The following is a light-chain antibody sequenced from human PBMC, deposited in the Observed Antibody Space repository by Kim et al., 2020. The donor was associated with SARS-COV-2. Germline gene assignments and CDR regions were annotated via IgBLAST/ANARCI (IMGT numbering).Light chain of an antibody. CDR2: LGS. CDR1: QSLLHSNGYNY. Sequence: DIVMTQSPLSLPVTPGEPASISCRSSQSLLHSNGYNYLDWYLQKPGQSPQLLIYLGSNRASGVPDRFSGSGSGTDFTLKISRVEAEDVGVYYCMQGKQTPLTFGGGTKVDIK. CDR3: MQGKQTPLT. V-gene: IGKV2-28*01. J-gene: IGKJ4*01.